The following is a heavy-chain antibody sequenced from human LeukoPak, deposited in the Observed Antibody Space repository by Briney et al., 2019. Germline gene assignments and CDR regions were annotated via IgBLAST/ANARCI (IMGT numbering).Heavy chain of an antibody. V-gene: IGHV1-69*04. D-gene: IGHD3-10*01. J-gene: IGHJ4*02. CDR2: IIPILCIA. CDR1: GGTFSSYA. CDR3: AREFYYGSGSSN. Sequence: ASVKVSCKASGGTFSSYAISWVRQAPGQGLEWMGRIIPILCIANYAQKFQGRVTITADKSTSTAYMELSSLRSEDTAVYYCAREFYYGSGSSNWGQGTLVTVSS.